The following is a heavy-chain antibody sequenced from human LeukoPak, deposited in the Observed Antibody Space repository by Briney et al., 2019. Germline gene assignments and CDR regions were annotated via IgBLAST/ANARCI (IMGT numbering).Heavy chain of an antibody. CDR3: ATDAGVVVNYYFDY. CDR2: FDPEDGET. V-gene: IGHV1-24*01. Sequence: ASVKVSCKVSGYTLTELSMHWVRQAPGKGLEWMGGFDPEDGETIYAQKFQGRVTMTEDTSTDTAYMELSSLRSEDTAVYYCATDAGVVVNYYFDYWGQGTLVTVSS. CDR1: GYTLTELS. J-gene: IGHJ4*02. D-gene: IGHD3-22*01.